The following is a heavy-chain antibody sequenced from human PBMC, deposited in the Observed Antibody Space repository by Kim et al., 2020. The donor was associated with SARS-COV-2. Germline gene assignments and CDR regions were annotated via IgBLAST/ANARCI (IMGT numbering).Heavy chain of an antibody. D-gene: IGHD3-22*01. V-gene: IGHV4-31*02. J-gene: IGHJ4*02. Sequence: PSLKSRVTISVDTSKNQFSLKLSSVTAADTAVYYCASGGVNYYDAPAFDYWGQGTLVTVSS. CDR3: ASGGVNYYDAPAFDY.